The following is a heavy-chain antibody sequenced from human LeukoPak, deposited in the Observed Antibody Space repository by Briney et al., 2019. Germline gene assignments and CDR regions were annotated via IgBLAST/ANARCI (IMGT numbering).Heavy chain of an antibody. J-gene: IGHJ2*01. CDR3: ARQIGWLVRCFDL. CDR1: GGSFSGYY. V-gene: IGHV4-34*01. D-gene: IGHD6-19*01. CDR2: INHSGST. Sequence: SETLSLTCAVYGGSFSGYYWSWIRQPPEKGLEWIREINHSGSTNYNPSLKSRVTISVDTSKNQFSLKLSSVTAADTAVYYCARQIGWLVRCFDLWGRGTLVTVSS.